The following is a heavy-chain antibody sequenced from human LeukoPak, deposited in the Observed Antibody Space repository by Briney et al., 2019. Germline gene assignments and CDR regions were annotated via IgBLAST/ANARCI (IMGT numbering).Heavy chain of an antibody. CDR3: ARDGYSGNDGL. Sequence: PSETLSLTCAVYGGSFSGYYWSWIRQPPGKGREWSGEINHSGSTNYNPSLKSRVNISVDTSKNQFSLHLSSVTPAHTAVYYCARDGYSGNDGLWGQGSLVTVSS. CDR1: GGSFSGYY. J-gene: IGHJ4*02. V-gene: IGHV4-34*01. D-gene: IGHD5-12*01. CDR2: INHSGST.